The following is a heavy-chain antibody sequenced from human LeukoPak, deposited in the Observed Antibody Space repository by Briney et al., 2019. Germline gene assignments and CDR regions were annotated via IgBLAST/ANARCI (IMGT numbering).Heavy chain of an antibody. J-gene: IGHJ4*02. V-gene: IGHV3-73*01. Sequence: GGSLRLSCAASGFTFSGSAMHWVRQASGKGLEWVGRIRSKANSYATAYAASVKGRFTISRDDSKNTAYLQMNSLKTEDTAVYYCTRLGGVDCSSTSCLIDYWGQGTLVTVSS. CDR3: TRLGGVDCSSTSCLIDY. CDR1: GFTFSGSA. CDR2: IRSKANSYAT. D-gene: IGHD2-2*01.